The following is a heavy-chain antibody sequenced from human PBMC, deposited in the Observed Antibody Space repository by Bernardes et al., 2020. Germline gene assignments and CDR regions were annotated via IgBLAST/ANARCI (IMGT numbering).Heavy chain of an antibody. V-gene: IGHV1-18*01. CDR3: ARDPYYDFWSGYYLSSWFDP. D-gene: IGHD3-3*01. CDR1: GYTFTSYG. J-gene: IGHJ5*02. Sequence: ASVKVSCKASGYTFTSYGISWVRQAPGQGLEWMGWISAYNGNTNYAQKLQGRVTMTTDTSTSTAYMELRSLRSDDTAVYYCARDPYYDFWSGYYLSSWFDPWGQGTLVTVSS. CDR2: ISAYNGNT.